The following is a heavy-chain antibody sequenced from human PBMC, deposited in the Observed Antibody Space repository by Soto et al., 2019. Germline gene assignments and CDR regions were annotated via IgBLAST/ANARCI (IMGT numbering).Heavy chain of an antibody. CDR2: IKQDGSEK. CDR3: AKATTNYYDSSAPGVY. Sequence: PGGSLRLSCAASGFTFSSYWMSWVRQAPGKGLEWVANIKQDGSEKYYVDSVKGRFTISRDNAKNSLYLQMNSLRAEDTAVYYCAKATTNYYDSSAPGVYWGQGTLVTVSS. J-gene: IGHJ4*02. D-gene: IGHD3-22*01. CDR1: GFTFSSYW. V-gene: IGHV3-7*01.